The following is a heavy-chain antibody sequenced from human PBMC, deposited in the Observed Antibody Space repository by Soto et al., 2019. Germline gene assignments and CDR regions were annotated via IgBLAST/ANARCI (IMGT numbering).Heavy chain of an antibody. Sequence: SETLSLTCTVSGGSISSGDYYWSWIRQPPGKGLEWIGYIYYSGSTYYNPSLKSRVTISVDTSKNQFSLKLSSVTAADTAVYYCARGHFGARVPAEEHPNWFDPWGQGTLVTISS. J-gene: IGHJ5*02. V-gene: IGHV4-30-4*01. CDR2: IYYSGST. CDR3: ARGHFGARVPAEEHPNWFDP. D-gene: IGHD2-2*01. CDR1: GGSISSGDYY.